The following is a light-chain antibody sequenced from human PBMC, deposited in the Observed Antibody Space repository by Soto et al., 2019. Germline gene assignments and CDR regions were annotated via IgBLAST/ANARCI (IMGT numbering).Light chain of an antibody. Sequence: EIVLTQSPATLSLSPGERATLSCRASQSVSSYLAWYQQKPGQAPRLLIYDASNRATGIPARFSGSGSGTDFTLTISSLEPEDFAVYYCQSGPMYTFGQGTKLEIK. V-gene: IGKV3-11*01. CDR1: QSVSSY. CDR3: QSGPMYT. CDR2: DAS. J-gene: IGKJ2*01.